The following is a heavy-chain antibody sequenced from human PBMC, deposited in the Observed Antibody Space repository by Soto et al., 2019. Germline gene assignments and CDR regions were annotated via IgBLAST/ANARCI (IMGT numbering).Heavy chain of an antibody. Sequence: ASVKVSCKASGYTFTSYAMHWVRQAPGQRLEWMGWINAGNGNTKYSQKFQGRVTITRDTSASTAYMELSSLRSEDTAVYYCARDQRVDGSYSYYYYMDVWGKGTTVTVSS. J-gene: IGHJ6*03. V-gene: IGHV1-3*01. CDR1: GYTFTSYA. D-gene: IGHD1-26*01. CDR2: INAGNGNT. CDR3: ARDQRVDGSYSYYYYMDV.